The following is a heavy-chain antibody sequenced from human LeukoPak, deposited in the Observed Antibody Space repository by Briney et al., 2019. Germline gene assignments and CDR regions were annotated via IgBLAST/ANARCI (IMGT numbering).Heavy chain of an antibody. Sequence: ASVTVSCKASGFTFTDHYMHWVRQAPGQGLEWVGWINGKRGDTNYAQNFQDRVTMTRDTSTSTVYMELSRLTVDDTAVYYCARDHDWGVDYWGQGTLVTVSS. D-gene: IGHD7-27*01. CDR3: ARDHDWGVDY. J-gene: IGHJ4*02. CDR2: INGKRGDT. CDR1: GFTFTDHY. V-gene: IGHV1-2*02.